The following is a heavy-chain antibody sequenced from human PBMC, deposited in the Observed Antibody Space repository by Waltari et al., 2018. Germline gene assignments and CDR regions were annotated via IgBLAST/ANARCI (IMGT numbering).Heavy chain of an antibody. CDR3: ANGPRGGEYGDVYYFYGMDV. CDR2: MSGRGISP. J-gene: IGHJ6*02. Sequence: EVQLLESGGDLVQPGGSLRLSCAASGFTFSTYAMTWVRQAPGRGVDWVSAMSGRGISPEYADSGKGRLTIARDNSKNMVYLQMNALRAEDTAVYYCANGPRGGEYGDVYYFYGMDVWGQGTAVTVSS. CDR1: GFTFSTYA. D-gene: IGHD4-17*01. V-gene: IGHV3-23*01.